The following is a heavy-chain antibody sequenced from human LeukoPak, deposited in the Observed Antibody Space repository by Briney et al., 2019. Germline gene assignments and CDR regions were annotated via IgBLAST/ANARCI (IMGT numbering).Heavy chain of an antibody. Sequence: PSETLSLTCTVSGGSISSYYWSWIRQTPGKGLEWIGYIYYSGSTNYNPSLKSRVTISVDTSKNQFSLKLSSVTAADTAVYYCARGYSYRADAFDIWGQGTMVTVSS. D-gene: IGHD5-18*01. J-gene: IGHJ3*02. CDR3: ARGYSYRADAFDI. V-gene: IGHV4-59*01. CDR2: IYYSGST. CDR1: GGSISSYY.